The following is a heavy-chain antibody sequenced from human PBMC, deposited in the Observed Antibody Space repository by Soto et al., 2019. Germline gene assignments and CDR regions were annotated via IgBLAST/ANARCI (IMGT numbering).Heavy chain of an antibody. CDR2: INAGNGNT. Sequence: ASVKVSCKASGYTFTSYAMHWVRQAPGQRLEWMGWINAGNGNTKYSQKFQGRVTITRDTSASTAYMELSSLRSEDTAVYYCARVTFVVVTAIYDYWGQGTLVTVSS. CDR1: GYTFTSYA. CDR3: ARVTFVVVTAIYDY. J-gene: IGHJ4*02. V-gene: IGHV1-3*01. D-gene: IGHD2-21*02.